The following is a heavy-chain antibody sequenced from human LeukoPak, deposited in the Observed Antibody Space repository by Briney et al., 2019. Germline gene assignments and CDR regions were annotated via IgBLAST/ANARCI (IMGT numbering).Heavy chain of an antibody. V-gene: IGHV1-69*05. CDR2: IIPIFGTA. D-gene: IGHD3-22*01. CDR3: ARDQAITMIVDRAFDI. CDR1: GGTFSSYA. J-gene: IGHJ3*02. Sequence: SVKVSCKASGGTFSSYAISWVRQAPGHGLEWMGRIIPIFGTANYPQKFQGRVTITTHESTSTAYMELSSLRSEDTAVYYCARDQAITMIVDRAFDIWGQGTMVTVSS.